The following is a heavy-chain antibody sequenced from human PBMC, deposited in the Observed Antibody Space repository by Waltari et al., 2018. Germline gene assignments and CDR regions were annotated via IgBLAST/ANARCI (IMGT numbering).Heavy chain of an antibody. J-gene: IGHJ4*02. CDR2: IYYSGST. V-gene: IGHV4-39*01. Sequence: QLQLQESGPGLVKPSETLSLTCIVSGGSISSSSHYWGWIRQPPGKGLEGIGNIYYSGSTYYNPSLKSRVTISVDTSKNQFSLKLSSVTATDTAVYYCTTNGNYWGQGTLVTVSS. CDR3: TTNGNY. D-gene: IGHD7-27*01. CDR1: GGSISSSSHY.